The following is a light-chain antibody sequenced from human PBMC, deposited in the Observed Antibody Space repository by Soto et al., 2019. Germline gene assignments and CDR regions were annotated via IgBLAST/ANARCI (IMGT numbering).Light chain of an antibody. Sequence: DIQMTQSPSSLSASLGDRATITCQASQDISNYLAWYQQKPGKAPKLLIYDASTLETGIPSRFSGSGSGTDFTLTISSLQPEDFATYYCQQCNSTPLTFGGGTKVDIK. CDR2: DAS. CDR3: QQCNSTPLT. J-gene: IGKJ4*02. V-gene: IGKV1-39*01. CDR1: QDISNY.